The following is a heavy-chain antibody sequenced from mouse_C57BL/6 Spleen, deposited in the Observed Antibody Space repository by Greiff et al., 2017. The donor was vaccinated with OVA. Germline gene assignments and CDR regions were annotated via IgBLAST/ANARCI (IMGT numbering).Heavy chain of an antibody. CDR2: IDPEDGET. CDR3: APYYYGSSNYFDY. Sequence: EVQLQQSGAELVKPGASVKLSCTASGFNIKDYYMHWVKQRTEQGLEWIGRIDPEDGETKYAPKFPGKATITADTSSNTAYLQLSSLTSEDTAVYYCAPYYYGSSNYFDYWGQGTTLTVSS. D-gene: IGHD1-1*01. J-gene: IGHJ2*01. V-gene: IGHV14-2*01. CDR1: GFNIKDYY.